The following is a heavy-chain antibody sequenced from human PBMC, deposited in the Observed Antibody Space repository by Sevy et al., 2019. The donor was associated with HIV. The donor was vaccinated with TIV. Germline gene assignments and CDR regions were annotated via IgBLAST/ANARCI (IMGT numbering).Heavy chain of an antibody. CDR1: GYSFSTYW. CDR3: ARRGIQLRGSDYFYYGLDV. CDR2: IFPGDSDT. V-gene: IGHV5-51*01. D-gene: IGHD1-1*01. J-gene: IGHJ6*02. Sequence: GESLKISCKGSGYSFSTYWIAWVRQMPGKGLELMGLIFPGDSDTRYSPSFQGQVTISADKSIRTSYLQWNSLKASDTATYYCARRGIQLRGSDYFYYGLDVWGQGTMVTVSS.